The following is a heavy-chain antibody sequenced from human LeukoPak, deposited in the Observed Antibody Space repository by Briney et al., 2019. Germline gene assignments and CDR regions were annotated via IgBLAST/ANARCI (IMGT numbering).Heavy chain of an antibody. CDR1: GFTFNSYS. D-gene: IGHD3-22*01. V-gene: IGHV3-23*01. Sequence: GGSLRLSCAASGFTFNSYSMKWVRQAPGKGLQWVAVIDSSGGNIHYADSVEGRFTISRDNSKHTLYLQMNSLRAEDTAVYYCAKGDYYDSSGYYQYSFDYWGQGTLVTVSS. J-gene: IGHJ4*02. CDR3: AKGDYYDSSGYYQYSFDY. CDR2: IDSSGGNI.